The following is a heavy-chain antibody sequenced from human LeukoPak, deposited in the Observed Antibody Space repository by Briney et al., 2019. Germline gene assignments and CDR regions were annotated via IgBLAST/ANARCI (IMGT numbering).Heavy chain of an antibody. Sequence: SETLSLTCTVSGGSISSYYWSWIRQPPGKGLEWIGYIYYSGSTNYNPSLRSRVTISVDTSKNQFSLRLSSVTAADTAMYYCARAGGVDTAMDANFDYWGQGTLVTVSS. CDR1: GGSISSYY. CDR3: ARAGGVDTAMDANFDY. D-gene: IGHD5-18*01. J-gene: IGHJ4*02. CDR2: IYYSGST. V-gene: IGHV4-59*01.